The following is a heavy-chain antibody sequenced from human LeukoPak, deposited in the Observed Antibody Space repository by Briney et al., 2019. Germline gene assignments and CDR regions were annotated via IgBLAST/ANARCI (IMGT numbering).Heavy chain of an antibody. CDR2: ISYSGST. J-gene: IGHJ4*02. V-gene: IGHV4-59*01. D-gene: IGHD2-8*01. CDR3: ARDWVSLDF. CDR1: AGSISTYY. Sequence: PSETLSLTCTVSAGSISTYYWSWIRQPPGKGPELIGYISYSGSTKYNPSLKSRVTISIDTSKNQFSLKPSSVTAADTAIYYCARDWVSLDFWGQGTLVTVSS.